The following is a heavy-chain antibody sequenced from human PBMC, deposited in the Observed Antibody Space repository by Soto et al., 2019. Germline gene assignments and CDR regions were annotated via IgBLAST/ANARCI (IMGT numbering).Heavy chain of an antibody. CDR1: GYTFTSYY. CDR2: IRPSGGST. CDR3: ARDWGDILTGYRGWFDP. J-gene: IGHJ5*02. V-gene: IGHV1-46*01. D-gene: IGHD3-9*01. Sequence: ASVKVSCKASGYTFTSYYMHWVRQAPGQGLEWMGIIRPSGGSTTYAQKFQGRVTITADKSTSTAYMELSSLRSEDTAVYYCARDWGDILTGYRGWFDPWGQGTLVTVSS.